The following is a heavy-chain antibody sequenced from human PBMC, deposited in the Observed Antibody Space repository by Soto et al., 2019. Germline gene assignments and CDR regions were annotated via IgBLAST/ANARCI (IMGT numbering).Heavy chain of an antibody. D-gene: IGHD5-18*01. V-gene: IGHV3-23*01. CDR3: AKAWVTAMVTSYFDY. CDR2: ISGSGGST. J-gene: IGHJ4*02. CDR1: GFTLSSYA. Sequence: GESLMLSCAASGFTLSSYAISWVRQAPGKGLEWVSAISGSGGSTYYADSVKGRFTISRDNSKNTLYLQMNSLRAEDTAGYYCAKAWVTAMVTSYFDYWGQGTLVTVYS.